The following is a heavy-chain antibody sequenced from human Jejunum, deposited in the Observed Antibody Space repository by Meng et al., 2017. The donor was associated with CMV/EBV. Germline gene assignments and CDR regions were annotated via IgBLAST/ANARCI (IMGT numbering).Heavy chain of an antibody. V-gene: IGHV4-59*01. D-gene: IGHD2/OR15-2a*01. CDR1: GGSIASYY. CDR2: RYYRETA. J-gene: IGHJ5*02. Sequence: GGSIASYYVGWIRQPPGKGLEWIGYRYYRETAYYSPSLRSRVTISADTTTNQFSLRLTSVTPAGAAVYFCATTLYPKPFLNHFDPWGQGTLVTVSS. CDR3: ATTLYPKPFLNHFDP.